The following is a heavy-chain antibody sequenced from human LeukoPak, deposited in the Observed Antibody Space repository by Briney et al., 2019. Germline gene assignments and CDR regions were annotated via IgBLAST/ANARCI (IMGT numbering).Heavy chain of an antibody. CDR2: TRNRANSYTT. D-gene: IGHD6-13*01. V-gene: IGHV3-72*01. CDR3: ARDAAAGNWKLNY. CDR1: GFTFSDYY. Sequence: GGSLRLSCATSGFTFSDYYMDWVRQAPGKGLEWVGRTRNRANSYTTDYAASVKGRFTISRDDSRNSLYLQMNSLKTGDTAVYYCARDAAAGNWKLNYWGQGTLVTVSS. J-gene: IGHJ4*02.